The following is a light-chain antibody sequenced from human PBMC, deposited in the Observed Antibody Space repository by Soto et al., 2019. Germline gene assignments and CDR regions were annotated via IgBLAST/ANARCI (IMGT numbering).Light chain of an antibody. V-gene: IGKV1-5*03. CDR2: KAS. CDR3: QHYNSYSEA. Sequence: IQLTQSPSTLSGSVGDRVTIPCQASQTISSWLAWYQQKPGKAPKLLIYKASTLKSGVPSRFSGSGSGTEFTLTISSLQPDDFATYYCQHYNSYSEAFGQGTKVDIK. CDR1: QTISSW. J-gene: IGKJ1*01.